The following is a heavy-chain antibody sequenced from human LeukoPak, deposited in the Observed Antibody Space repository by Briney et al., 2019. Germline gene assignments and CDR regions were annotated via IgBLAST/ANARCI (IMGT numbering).Heavy chain of an antibody. J-gene: IGHJ4*02. Sequence: SGPTLVKPTQTLTLTCTFSGFSLSTRGVGVGWIRQPPGKTLEWLALFYWDDDKSYSPSLKSRLTITKDTSKNQVVLTMTNMDPVDTATYYCAHIRGIFDYWGQGTLVTVSS. CDR1: GFSLSTRGVG. CDR2: FYWDDDK. CDR3: AHIRGIFDY. D-gene: IGHD3-16*01. V-gene: IGHV2-5*02.